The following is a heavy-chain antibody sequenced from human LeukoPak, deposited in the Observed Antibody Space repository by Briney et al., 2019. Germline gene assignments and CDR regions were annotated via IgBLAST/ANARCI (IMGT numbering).Heavy chain of an antibody. CDR1: GGSISSSSYY. J-gene: IGHJ4*02. V-gene: IGHV4-39*07. Sequence: SETLSLTCTVSGGSISSSSYYWGWIRQPPGKGLEWIGSIYYSGSTYYNPSLKSRVTISVDTSKNQFSLKLSSVTAADTAVYYCARDGEQTADYWGQGTLVTVSS. CDR3: ARDGEQTADY. D-gene: IGHD6-13*01. CDR2: IYYSGST.